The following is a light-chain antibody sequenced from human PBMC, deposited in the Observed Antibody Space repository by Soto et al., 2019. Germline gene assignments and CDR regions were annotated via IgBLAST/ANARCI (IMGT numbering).Light chain of an antibody. J-gene: IGLJ1*01. CDR2: DVS. CDR3: CSYAGSAYV. Sequence: QSVLTQPRSVSGSPGQSVTISCTGTSSDVGGYNYVSWYQQHPGKAPNLMIYDVSKRPSWVPDRISGAKSGNTASVTSSGLQAEDEADYYCCSYAGSAYVFGTGTKFTVL. V-gene: IGLV2-11*01. CDR1: SSDVGGYNY.